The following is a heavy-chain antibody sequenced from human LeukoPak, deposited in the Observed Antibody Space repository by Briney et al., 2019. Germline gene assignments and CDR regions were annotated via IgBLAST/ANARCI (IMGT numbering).Heavy chain of an antibody. J-gene: IGHJ4*02. D-gene: IGHD6-19*01. Sequence: PGGSLRLSCAASGFSFSSYGIHWVRQAPGKGLEWVTLIWYDGSRKYYADSVKGRFTISRDNSKNTLYLQMNSLRAEDTAVYYCARGQWLAPPYYFDYWGQGTLVTVSS. CDR1: GFSFSSYG. V-gene: IGHV3-30*02. CDR2: IWYDGSRK. CDR3: ARGQWLAPPYYFDY.